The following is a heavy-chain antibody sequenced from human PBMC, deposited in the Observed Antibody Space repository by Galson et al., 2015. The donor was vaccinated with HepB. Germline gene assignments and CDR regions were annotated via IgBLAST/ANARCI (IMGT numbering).Heavy chain of an antibody. J-gene: IGHJ3*02. CDR2: ISGSGGST. D-gene: IGHD3-3*01. Sequence: SLRLSCAASGFTFSSYAMSWVRQAPGKGLEWVSAISGSGGSTYYADSVKGRFTISRDNSKNTLYLQMNSLRAEDTAVHYCAKDLRFLEWFPRVAFDIWGQGTMVTVSS. CDR1: GFTFSSYA. V-gene: IGHV3-23*01. CDR3: AKDLRFLEWFPRVAFDI.